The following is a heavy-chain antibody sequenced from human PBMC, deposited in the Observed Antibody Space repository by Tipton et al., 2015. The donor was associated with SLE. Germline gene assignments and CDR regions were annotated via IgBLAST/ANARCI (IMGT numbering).Heavy chain of an antibody. CDR2: IYYSGST. D-gene: IGHD6-13*01. Sequence: GLVKPSETLSLTCTVSGGSISSYYWSWIRQPTGKGLQWIGYIYYSGSTNYNPSLKSRVTISVDTSKKQFSLKLSSVTAAGTAVYYCARDRAGGAWLDYLVHGTLVTVSS. CDR1: GGSISSYY. CDR3: ARDRAGGAWLDY. J-gene: IGHJ5*01. V-gene: IGHV4-59*01.